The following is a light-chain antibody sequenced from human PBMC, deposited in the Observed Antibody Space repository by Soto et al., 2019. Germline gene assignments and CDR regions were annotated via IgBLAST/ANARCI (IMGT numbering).Light chain of an antibody. V-gene: IGKV3D-15*01. CDR1: QSVSSN. CDR3: QQYHHWPPLT. Sequence: EIVMTQSPATLSVSPGGRATLSCRASQSVSSNLAWYRQRPGQPPRLLIYGASTRATGIPARFSGSGFGTEFTLTISSLQSEDSAVYYCQQYHHWPPLTFGGGTKVEIK. CDR2: GAS. J-gene: IGKJ4*01.